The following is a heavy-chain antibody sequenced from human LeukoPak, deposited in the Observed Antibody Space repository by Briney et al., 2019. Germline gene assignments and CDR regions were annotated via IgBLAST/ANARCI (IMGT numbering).Heavy chain of an antibody. CDR2: IYYSGST. CDR3: ARVGAWFDP. Sequence: PSETLSLTCTVSGGSISSYYWSWIRQPPGKGLEWIGYIYYSGSTNYNSSLKSRVTISVDTSKNQFSLKLSSVTAADTAVYYCARVGAWFDPWGQGTLVTVSS. CDR1: GGSISSYY. V-gene: IGHV4-59*01. J-gene: IGHJ5*02.